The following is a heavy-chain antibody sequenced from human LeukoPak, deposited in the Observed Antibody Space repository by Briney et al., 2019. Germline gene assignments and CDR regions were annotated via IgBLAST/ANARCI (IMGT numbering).Heavy chain of an antibody. D-gene: IGHD3-22*01. J-gene: IGHJ1*01. CDR1: GYILTELS. CDR3: ATHSSAYYYVNPLWQH. Sequence: GASVTVSYKVYGYILTELSMHWVRQAPGKGLEWMGGFDPEDGETIYAQKFQGRFTMTEDTSTDTAYMELSSLRSEDTAVYYCATHSSAYYYVNPLWQHWGQGTLVTVSS. V-gene: IGHV1-24*01. CDR2: FDPEDGET.